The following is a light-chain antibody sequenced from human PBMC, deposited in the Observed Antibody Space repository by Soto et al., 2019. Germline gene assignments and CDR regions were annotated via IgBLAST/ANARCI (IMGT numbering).Light chain of an antibody. CDR2: GNS. CDR1: SSNIGAGYD. CDR3: QSYDSSLSGSV. Sequence: QSVLTQPPSVYGAPGQRVTISCNGSSSNIGAGYDVHWYQQLPGTAPKLLIYGNSNRPSGVPDRFSGSKSGTSASLAITGLQAEDEADYYCQSYDSSLSGSVFGGGTKLTVL. J-gene: IGLJ3*02. V-gene: IGLV1-40*01.